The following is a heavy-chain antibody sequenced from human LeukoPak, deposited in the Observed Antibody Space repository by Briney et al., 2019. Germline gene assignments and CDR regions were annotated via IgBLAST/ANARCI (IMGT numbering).Heavy chain of an antibody. D-gene: IGHD4-11*01. Sequence: SETLSLTCAVYGGSFSGYYWSWIRQPPGKGLEWIGEINHSGSTNYNPSLKSRVTISVDTSKNQFSLKLSSVTAADTAVYYCARALIAGVTVTTEGFWFDPWGQGTLVTVSS. CDR2: INHSGST. J-gene: IGHJ5*02. CDR1: GGSFSGYY. V-gene: IGHV4-34*01. CDR3: ARALIAGVTVTTEGFWFDP.